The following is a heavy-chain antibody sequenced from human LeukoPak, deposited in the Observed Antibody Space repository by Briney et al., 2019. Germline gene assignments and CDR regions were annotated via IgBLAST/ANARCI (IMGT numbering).Heavy chain of an antibody. J-gene: IGHJ3*02. D-gene: IGHD5-12*01. Sequence: SVKVSCKASGGTFSSYAISWVRQAPGQGLEWMGRIIPILGIANYAQKFQGRVTITADKSTSTAYMELSSLRPEDTAVYYCARDQVDIVATMEIDAFDIWGQGTMVTVSS. V-gene: IGHV1-69*04. CDR2: IIPILGIA. CDR1: GGTFSSYA. CDR3: ARDQVDIVATMEIDAFDI.